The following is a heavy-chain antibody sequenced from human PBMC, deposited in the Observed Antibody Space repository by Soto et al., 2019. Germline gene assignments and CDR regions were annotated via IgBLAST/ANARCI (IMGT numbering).Heavy chain of an antibody. J-gene: IGHJ3*02. Sequence: QGQLLQSGDEVKTPGASVRVSCRASGYPFTSYGISWVRQAPGQGLEWVAWISAYNGKRDTAQKFQGRVTMTLDTSTDTAXXXXXXLTXXXXXXXXXXXXXXXASIHDAFEMWGQGTKVTVSS. CDR2: ISAYNGKR. CDR1: GYPFTSYG. V-gene: IGHV1-18*01. D-gene: IGHD5-18*01. CDR3: XXXXXXASIHDAFEM.